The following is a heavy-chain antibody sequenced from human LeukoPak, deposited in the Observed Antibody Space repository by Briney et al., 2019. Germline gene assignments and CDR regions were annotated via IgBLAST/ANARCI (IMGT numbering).Heavy chain of an antibody. D-gene: IGHD5-18*01. CDR1: GYTFTSYG. V-gene: IGHV1-18*01. CDR2: FSAYNGNT. Sequence: EASVKVSCKVSGYTFTSYGITWVRQAPGQGLEWMGWFSAYNGNTNYAQNLQGRVTITTDTSTTTAYMELRSLRSDDTAVYYCARDKAYSYGTGWFDPWGQGTLVTVSS. CDR3: ARDKAYSYGTGWFDP. J-gene: IGHJ5*02.